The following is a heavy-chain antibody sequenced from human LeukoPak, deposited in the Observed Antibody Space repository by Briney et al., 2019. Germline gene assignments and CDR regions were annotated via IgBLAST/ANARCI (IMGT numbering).Heavy chain of an antibody. CDR1: GGSFSGYY. D-gene: IGHD6-13*01. Sequence: SETLSLTCAVYGGSFSGYYWSWIRQPPGKGLEWIGEINHSGSTNYNPSLKSRVTISVDTSKNQFSLKLSSVTAADTAVYYCARISGYSSSWYIWFDLWGQGTLVTVSS. V-gene: IGHV4-34*01. CDR2: INHSGST. CDR3: ARISGYSSSWYIWFDL. J-gene: IGHJ5*02.